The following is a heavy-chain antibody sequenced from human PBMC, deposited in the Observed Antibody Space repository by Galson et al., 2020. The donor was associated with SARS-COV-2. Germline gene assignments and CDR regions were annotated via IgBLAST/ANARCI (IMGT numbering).Heavy chain of an antibody. D-gene: IGHD3-22*01. V-gene: IGHV4-34*01. CDR3: ARGRQTDYDSSGFHYDYYGMDV. CDR2: ITHSGST. Sequence: SETLSLTCAVYGGSFSGYYWSWIRQPPGKGLEWIGEITHSGSTNYNPSLKSRVTISVDTSKNQFSLKLSSVTAADTAVYYCARGRQTDYDSSGFHYDYYGMDVGGQGSTVTV. J-gene: IGHJ6*02. CDR1: GGSFSGYY.